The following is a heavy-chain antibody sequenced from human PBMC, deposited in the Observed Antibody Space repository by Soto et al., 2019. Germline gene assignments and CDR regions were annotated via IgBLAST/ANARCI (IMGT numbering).Heavy chain of an antibody. V-gene: IGHV3-66*04. Sequence: HPGGSLRLSCAASGFTVSSNYMSWVRQAPGKGLEWVSVIYSGGSTYYADSVKGRFTISRDNSKNTLYLQMNSLRSEDTAVYYCATRRITGTTVFDYWGQGTLVTVSS. D-gene: IGHD1-20*01. CDR3: ATRRITGTTVFDY. J-gene: IGHJ4*02. CDR1: GFTVSSNY. CDR2: IYSGGST.